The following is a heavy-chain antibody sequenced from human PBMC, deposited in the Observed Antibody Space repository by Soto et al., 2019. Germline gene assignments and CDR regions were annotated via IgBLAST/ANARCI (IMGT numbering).Heavy chain of an antibody. J-gene: IGHJ4*02. CDR3: ARENSYFDY. Sequence: QIQLLQSGAEVKTPGASVKVTCKASGYSFRNFGISWVRQAPGQGLEWMGWISAYNANANYAQKFQGRLTMTAVTSTSTAYMELRSLRSDDTAVSYCARENSYFDYWGQGTLVTVSS. CDR2: ISAYNANA. CDR1: GYSFRNFG. V-gene: IGHV1-18*01.